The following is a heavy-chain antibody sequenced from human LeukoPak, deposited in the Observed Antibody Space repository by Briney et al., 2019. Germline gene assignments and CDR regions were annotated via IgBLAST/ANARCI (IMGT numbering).Heavy chain of an antibody. V-gene: IGHV3-74*01. CDR3: VRDWDHFDFDS. J-gene: IGHJ5*01. CDR1: GFTFSNYW. Sequence: GGSLRLSCAASGFTFSNYWMHWVRQAPGKGLVWVSRIKGDGSHTIYADSVKGRFTISRDNARNTLYLQMKSLRAEDTAVYYCVRDWDHFDFDSWGLGTLVTVSS. D-gene: IGHD3-9*01. CDR2: IKGDGSHT.